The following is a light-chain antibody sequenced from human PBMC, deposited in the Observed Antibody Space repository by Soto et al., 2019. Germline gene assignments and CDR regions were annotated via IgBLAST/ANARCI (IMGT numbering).Light chain of an antibody. CDR2: RNN. Sequence: QSVLTQPPSASGTPGQRVTISCSGSSSNIGSNYVYWYQQLPGTAPKLLIYRNNQRPSRVPDRFSGSKSGTSASLAISGLRSEDEADYYCAAWDESLSALWVFGGGTKVTVL. CDR1: SSNIGSNY. J-gene: IGLJ3*02. V-gene: IGLV1-47*01. CDR3: AAWDESLSALWV.